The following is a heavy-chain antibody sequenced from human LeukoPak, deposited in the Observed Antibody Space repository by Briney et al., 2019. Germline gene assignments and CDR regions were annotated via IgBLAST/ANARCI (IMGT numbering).Heavy chain of an antibody. D-gene: IGHD3-22*01. Sequence: SETLSLTCIVSGGSISSSSYYWGWIRQPPGKGLEWIGSIYYSGSTYYNPSLKSRVTISVDTSKNQFSLKLSSVTAADTAVYYCARDLSYDSSGYDDAFDIWGQGTMVTVSS. CDR1: GGSISSSSYY. J-gene: IGHJ3*02. CDR2: IYYSGST. V-gene: IGHV4-39*07. CDR3: ARDLSYDSSGYDDAFDI.